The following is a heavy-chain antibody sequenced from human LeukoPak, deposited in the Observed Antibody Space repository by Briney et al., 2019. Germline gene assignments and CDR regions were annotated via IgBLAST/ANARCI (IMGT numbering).Heavy chain of an antibody. Sequence: GGSLRLSCEDSGFTFSSYAMSWVRQAPGKGLEWVSRISGSSTRTYYADFVKGRFTVSRDNPKNTLYLQMNSLRAEDTAVYYCAKQRGYYDSSGYYRGYYFDYWGQGTLVTVSS. V-gene: IGHV3-23*01. CDR2: ISGSSTRT. D-gene: IGHD3-22*01. CDR1: GFTFSSYA. J-gene: IGHJ4*02. CDR3: AKQRGYYDSSGYYRGYYFDY.